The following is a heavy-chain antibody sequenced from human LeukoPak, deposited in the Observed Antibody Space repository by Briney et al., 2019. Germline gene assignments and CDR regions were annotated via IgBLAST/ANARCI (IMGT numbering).Heavy chain of an antibody. CDR2: IYYSGST. D-gene: IGHD1-26*01. CDR3: ARELGAPIAPNWFDP. Sequence: PSETLSLTCTVPGGSISSGGYYWSWIRQHPGKGLEWIGYIYYSGSTYYNPSLKSRVTISVDTSKNQFSLKLSSVTAADTAVYYCARELGAPIAPNWFDPWGQGTLVTVSS. V-gene: IGHV4-31*03. CDR1: GGSISSGGYY. J-gene: IGHJ5*02.